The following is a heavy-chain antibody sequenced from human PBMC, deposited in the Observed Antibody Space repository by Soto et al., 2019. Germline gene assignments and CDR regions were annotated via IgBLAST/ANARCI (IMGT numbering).Heavy chain of an antibody. CDR2: IIPIQGKA. J-gene: IGHJ6*03. V-gene: IGHV1-69*02. Sequence: QVQLVQSGAELKKPGSSVKVSCEASGGSFTSYSFTWVRQAPRQGLEWMGRIIPIQGKANYALKFQDRVTITADRSTRTVYMELTSLRPEDTAVYICAKSLLFVDHGYMDVWGKGTTVTVSS. D-gene: IGHD2-21*01. CDR3: AKSLLFVDHGYMDV. CDR1: GGSFTSYS.